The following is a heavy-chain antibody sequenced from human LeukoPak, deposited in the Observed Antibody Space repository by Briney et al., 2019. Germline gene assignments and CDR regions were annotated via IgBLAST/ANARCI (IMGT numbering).Heavy chain of an antibody. CDR1: GFTFSSYS. V-gene: IGHV3-21*01. J-gene: IGHJ5*02. Sequence: GGSLRLSCAASGFTFSSYSMNWVRQAPGKGLEWVSSISSSSSYIYYADSVKGRSTISRDNAKNSLYLQMNSLRAEDTAVYYRARVVRAAAVNWFDPWGQGTLVTVSS. CDR2: ISSSSSYI. CDR3: ARVVRAAAVNWFDP. D-gene: IGHD6-13*01.